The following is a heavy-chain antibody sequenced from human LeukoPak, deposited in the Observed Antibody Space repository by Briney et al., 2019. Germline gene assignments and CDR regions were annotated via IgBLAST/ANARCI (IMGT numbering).Heavy chain of an antibody. D-gene: IGHD6-13*01. Sequence: ASVKVSCKASGYTFTSYYMHWVRQAPGQGLEWMGIINPSGGSTSYAQKFQGRVTMTRGTSTSTVYMELSSLRSEDTAVYYCASGLVAAAGTSERSDYWGQGTLVTVSS. CDR1: GYTFTSYY. J-gene: IGHJ4*02. V-gene: IGHV1-46*01. CDR3: ASGLVAAAGTSERSDY. CDR2: INPSGGST.